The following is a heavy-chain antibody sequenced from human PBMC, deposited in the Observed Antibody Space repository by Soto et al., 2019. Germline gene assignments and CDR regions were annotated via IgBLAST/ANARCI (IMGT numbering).Heavy chain of an antibody. CDR2: IYPGDSDT. CDR3: ARSPGYSSGWSHQVYFDY. V-gene: IGHV5-51*01. D-gene: IGHD6-19*01. J-gene: IGHJ4*02. Sequence: GESLKISCNCSGYSCTSYCIGWVRQMPGKGLEWMGIIYPGDSDTRYSPSFQGQVTISADKSISTAYLQWSSLKASDTAMYYCARSPGYSSGWSHQVYFDYWGQGTLVTVSS. CDR1: GYSCTSYC.